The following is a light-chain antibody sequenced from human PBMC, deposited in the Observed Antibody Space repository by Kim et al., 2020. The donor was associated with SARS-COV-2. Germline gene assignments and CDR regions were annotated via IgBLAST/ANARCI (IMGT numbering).Light chain of an antibody. Sequence: SEYVGERSTISCRESQNIKNYLAGFKKNPGKAPTSLFYAASILHSGVPPNFSGSGSGKNSTHPISNLQPKVFAAYFCQQYNFYPFPFGQGTKLEI. V-gene: IGKV1-16*02. CDR2: AAS. CDR1: QNIKNY. CDR3: QQYNFYPFP. J-gene: IGKJ2*01.